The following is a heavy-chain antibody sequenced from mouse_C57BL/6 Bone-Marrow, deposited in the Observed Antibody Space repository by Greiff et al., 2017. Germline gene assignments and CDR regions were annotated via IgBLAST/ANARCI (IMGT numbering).Heavy chain of an antibody. V-gene: IGHV3-5*01. D-gene: IGHD2-2*01. CDR3: ARGGYDVFYAMDY. CDR2: IYYSGTI. J-gene: IGHJ4*01. Sequence: EVQGVESGPGLVKPSQTVFLTCTVTGISITTGNYRWSWIRQFPGNKLEWIGYIYYSGTITYNPTLTSRTTITRETPKHQFFLEMNSLTAEDTATYYCARGGYDVFYAMDYWGQGTSVTVSS. CDR1: GISITTGNYR.